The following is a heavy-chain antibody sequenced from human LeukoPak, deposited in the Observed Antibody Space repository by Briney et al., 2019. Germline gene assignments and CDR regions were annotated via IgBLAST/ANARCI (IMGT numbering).Heavy chain of an antibody. J-gene: IGHJ4*02. D-gene: IGHD6-13*01. CDR1: GGSISSFY. V-gene: IGHV4-59*01. CDR2: NHYSGSS. Sequence: SETLSLTCTVSGGSISSFYWSWIRQPPGKGLEWIGYNHYSGSSNYNPSLKSRVTISVDTSKNQVSLKLSSVTAADTAVYYCARGGIAAAALVHLDYWGQGTLVTVSS. CDR3: ARGGIAAAALVHLDY.